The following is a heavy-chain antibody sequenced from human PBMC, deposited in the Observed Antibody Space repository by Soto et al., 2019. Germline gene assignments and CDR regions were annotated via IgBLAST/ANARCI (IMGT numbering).Heavy chain of an antibody. CDR3: AGSTILDTGSPPFDF. V-gene: IGHV1-2*02. Sequence: ASVKVSCKASGYTFTGHYMHWLRQAPGQGPEWMGWINAKNGDTIYAPKFQGRVTLTRDTSISTAYMELSRLRSDDTAVYFCAGSTILDTGSPPFDFWGQGTLVTVSS. CDR1: GYTFTGHY. CDR2: INAKNGDT. D-gene: IGHD2-8*02. J-gene: IGHJ4*02.